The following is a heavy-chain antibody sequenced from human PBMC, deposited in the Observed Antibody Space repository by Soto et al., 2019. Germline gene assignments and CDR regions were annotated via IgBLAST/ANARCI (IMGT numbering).Heavy chain of an antibody. CDR2: IYYSGGT. V-gene: IGHV4-59*01. D-gene: IGHD5-12*01. Sequence: SGTLSLTCTVSGCSISSYYWIWIRQPPGRGLEWIGYIYYSGGTNYNPSLKSRVTISVDTSKNQFSLKLSSVTAADTAVYYCARVEMATPAEYWYFDLWGRGTLVTVSS. J-gene: IGHJ2*01. CDR3: ARVEMATPAEYWYFDL. CDR1: GCSISSYY.